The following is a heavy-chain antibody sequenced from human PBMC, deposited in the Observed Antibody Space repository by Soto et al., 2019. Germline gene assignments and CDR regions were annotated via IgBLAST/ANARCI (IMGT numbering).Heavy chain of an antibody. J-gene: IGHJ6*02. CDR2: IIPILGIA. CDR3: ARHYKPLGMDV. Sequence: QVQLVQSGAEVKKPGSSVKVSCKASGGTFSSYTISWVRQAPGQGLEWMGRIIPILGIANYAQKFQGRVTITADKSTSTAYMELSSLRSEATAVYYCARHYKPLGMDVWGQGTTVTVSS. CDR1: GGTFSSYT. V-gene: IGHV1-69*02. D-gene: IGHD1-1*01.